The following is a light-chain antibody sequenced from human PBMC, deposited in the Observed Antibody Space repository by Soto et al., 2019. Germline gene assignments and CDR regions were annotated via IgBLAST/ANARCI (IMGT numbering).Light chain of an antibody. CDR3: LKDYNYPRK. J-gene: IGKJ1*01. CDR1: QSISSY. Sequence: DIQMTQSPSSLSASVGDRFTITCRASQSISSYLNWYQQKPGKAPKLLIYAASSLQSGVPSRFSGSGSGTLFTLTISSLQPEDFATYYCLKDYNYPRKFGQGTKVDIK. V-gene: IGKV1-39*01. CDR2: AAS.